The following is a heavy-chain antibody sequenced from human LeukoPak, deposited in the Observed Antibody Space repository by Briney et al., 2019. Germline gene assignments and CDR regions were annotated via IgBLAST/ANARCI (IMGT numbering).Heavy chain of an antibody. CDR3: TRELGSGLANDY. CDR1: GYTLTGYF. J-gene: IGHJ4*02. Sequence: ASVKVSCKASGYTLTGYFLHWVRQAPGQGLEWMGWINPNSGSTNYAQEFQGRVSMTRDTSITTVYMELSRLTSDDTAVYYCTRELGSGLANDYWGQGTLVTVSS. CDR2: INPNSGST. V-gene: IGHV1-2*02. D-gene: IGHD3-16*01.